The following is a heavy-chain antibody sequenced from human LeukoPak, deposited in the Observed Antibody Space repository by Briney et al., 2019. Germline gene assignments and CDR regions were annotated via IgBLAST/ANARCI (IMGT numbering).Heavy chain of an antibody. CDR3: ANPWGSGWYFDL. CDR2: ISGRDGRT. CDR1: GFIVSNYA. D-gene: IGHD7-27*01. V-gene: IGHV3-23*01. Sequence: GESLRLSCAASGFIVSNYAMNWVRQSPGKGLEWVSLISGRDGRTYYADSVKGRFTISRDNSKNTVYLQMNSLRAEDTAVYYCANPWGSGWYFDLWGRGTLVTVSS. J-gene: IGHJ2*01.